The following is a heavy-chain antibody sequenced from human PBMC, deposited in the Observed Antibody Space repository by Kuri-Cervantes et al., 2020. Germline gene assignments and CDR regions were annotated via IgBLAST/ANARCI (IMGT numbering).Heavy chain of an antibody. CDR3: IGHSLFGELYYYYYYHYMDV. V-gene: IGHV3-15*01. CDR2: VKGKIDGGTK. Sequence: GESLKISCAASGFTFSNAWMSWVRQAPGKGLEWVGRVKGKIDGGTKDYAAPVKGRFIISRDDSKNTLYLQMNSLKTEDTAVYYCIGHSLFGELYYYYYYHYMDVWGKGTTVTVSS. CDR1: GFTFSNAW. J-gene: IGHJ6*03. D-gene: IGHD3-10*02.